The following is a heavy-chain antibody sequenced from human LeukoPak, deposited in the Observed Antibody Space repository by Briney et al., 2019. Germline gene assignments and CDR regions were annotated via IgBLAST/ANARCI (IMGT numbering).Heavy chain of an antibody. V-gene: IGHV4-39*01. CDR1: GASTSSSSYF. J-gene: IGHJ3*01. CDR2: IYYSGRP. Sequence: KPSETLSLTCTVSGASTSSSSYFWGWIRQPPGKGLEWIGTIYYSGRPYYTPSLKSRITISLDASKNQFSLKLNSVTAADTAVDYCAVAGARYSDTGGPYAIDFWGRGTMVTVSS. CDR3: AVAGARYSDTGGPYAIDF. D-gene: IGHD2-8*02.